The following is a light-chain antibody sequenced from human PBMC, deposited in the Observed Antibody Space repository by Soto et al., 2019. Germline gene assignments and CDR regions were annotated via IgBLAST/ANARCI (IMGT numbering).Light chain of an antibody. CDR3: QQYTSYSRA. CDR1: QSISHF. J-gene: IGKJ1*01. Sequence: DIQMTQSPSTLSASMGDRVTITCRASQSISHFLAWYQQKPGKVPKLLIYDASNLGSGVPSRFSGSGSGTDFTLTISGLQPDDFTTYYCQQYTSYSRAFGQGSIVDIK. V-gene: IGKV1-5*01. CDR2: DAS.